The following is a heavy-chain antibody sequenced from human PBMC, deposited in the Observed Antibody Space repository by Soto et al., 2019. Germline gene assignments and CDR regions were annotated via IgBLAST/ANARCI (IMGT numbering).Heavy chain of an antibody. V-gene: IGHV1-46*01. Sequence: QVQLVQSGAEVKKPGASVKVSCKASGYIFIHYYIHWVRQAPGPGLEWMAIINPNGGSTNYAQKFQGRVTVTSDTSPSTVSMELNSLGSDETGVYFCARSLLQGDFWGQGTLVTVSS. D-gene: IGHD2-21*01. J-gene: IGHJ4*02. CDR3: ARSLLQGDF. CDR2: INPNGGST. CDR1: GYIFIHYY.